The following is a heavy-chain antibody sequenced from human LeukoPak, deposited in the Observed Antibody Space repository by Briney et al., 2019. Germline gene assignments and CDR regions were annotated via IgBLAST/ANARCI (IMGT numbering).Heavy chain of an antibody. CDR1: GASMSNYY. CDR2: FYYSGST. Sequence: SETLSPTCTVSGASMSNYYWSWIRQPPGKGLEWIGHFYYSGSTNYNPSLRSRVTISVDSSKNQFSLKLSSVTAADTAVYYCARQEGSSWYFHYMDVWGRGTTVTVSS. CDR3: ARQEGSSWYFHYMDV. D-gene: IGHD6-13*01. J-gene: IGHJ6*03. V-gene: IGHV4-59*08.